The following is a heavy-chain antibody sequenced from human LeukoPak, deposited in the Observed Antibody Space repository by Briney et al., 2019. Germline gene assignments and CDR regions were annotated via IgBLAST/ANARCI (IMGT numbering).Heavy chain of an antibody. Sequence: GGSLRLSCAASGFTFTSYAMHWVRQAPGKGLEWVSGISNTGGSRYYADSVEGRFTISRDNSKNTLYLQMNSLRAEDTAVYYCANTPRSSGSYSYYYYYAMDVWGQGTTVTVSS. CDR2: ISNTGGSR. CDR3: ANTPRSSGSYSYYYYYAMDV. J-gene: IGHJ6*02. V-gene: IGHV3-23*01. D-gene: IGHD1-26*01. CDR1: GFTFTSYA.